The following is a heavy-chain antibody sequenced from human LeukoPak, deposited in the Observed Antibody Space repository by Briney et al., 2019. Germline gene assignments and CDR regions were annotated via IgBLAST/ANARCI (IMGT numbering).Heavy chain of an antibody. V-gene: IGHV4-4*07. Sequence: PSETLSLTCTVSGRSISSYYWNWIRQPAGKGLEWIGRIYTSGSTNYNPSLKSRVTISVDTSNNQLSLMMTSVTAADTAVFYCARTPQGDISFDYWGQGHLVTVSS. J-gene: IGHJ4*02. CDR1: GRSISSYY. D-gene: IGHD3-9*01. CDR2: IYTSGST. CDR3: ARTPQGDISFDY.